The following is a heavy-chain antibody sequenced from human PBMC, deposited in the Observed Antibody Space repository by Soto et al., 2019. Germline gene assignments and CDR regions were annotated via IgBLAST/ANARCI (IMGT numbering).Heavy chain of an antibody. CDR3: AHSPHIVVVIPTPGWLDP. CDR1: GFSLSTSGVG. J-gene: IGHJ5*02. Sequence: SGPTLVNPTQTLTLTCTFSGFSLSTSGVGVGWIRQPPGKALEWLALIYWDDDKRYSPSLKSRLTITKDTSKNQVVLTMTNMDPGDTATYSFAHSPHIVVVIPTPGWLDPWGQGTLVPVSS. D-gene: IGHD2-21*01. CDR2: IYWDDDK. V-gene: IGHV2-5*02.